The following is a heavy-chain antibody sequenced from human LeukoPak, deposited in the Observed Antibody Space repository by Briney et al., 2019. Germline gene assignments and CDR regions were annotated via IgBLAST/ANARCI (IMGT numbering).Heavy chain of an antibody. V-gene: IGHV6-1*01. CDR1: GDTLSTNSVT. J-gene: IGHJ5*02. CDR3: ARRLTQYDCFDV. Sequence: SQTLSLTCALSGDTLSTNSVTWNWIRHSPSRGLEWLGRTYYTSTSYNDYAVSVRGRITVNPDTSKNQFSLHLMSVTPEDTAVYYCARRLTQYDCFDVWGQGILVTVSS. CDR2: TYYTSTSYN. D-gene: IGHD2-2*01.